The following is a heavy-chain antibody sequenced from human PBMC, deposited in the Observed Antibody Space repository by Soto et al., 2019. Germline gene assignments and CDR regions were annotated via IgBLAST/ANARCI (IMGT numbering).Heavy chain of an antibody. D-gene: IGHD2-21*02. J-gene: IGHJ1*01. CDR1: GFTFDDYT. CDR2: ISWDGGST. Sequence: EGQLVESGGVVVQPGGSLRLSCAASGFTFDDYTMHWVRQAPGKGLEWVSLISWDGGSTYYADSVKGRFTISRDNSKNSLYLQMNSLRTEDTALYYCAKDPRPIVVVTAGYFQHWGQGTLVTVSS. V-gene: IGHV3-43*01. CDR3: AKDPRPIVVVTAGYFQH.